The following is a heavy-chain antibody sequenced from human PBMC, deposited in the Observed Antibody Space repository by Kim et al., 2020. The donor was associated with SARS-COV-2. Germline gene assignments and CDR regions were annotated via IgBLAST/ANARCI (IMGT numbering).Heavy chain of an antibody. CDR3: ARDVGATGYYYMDV. J-gene: IGHJ6*03. D-gene: IGHD1-26*01. V-gene: IGHV1-2*02. Sequence: AQKLQDRVPMTRDTSISTAYMELSRLRADDTAVYYCARDVGATGYYYMDVWGKGTTVTVSS.